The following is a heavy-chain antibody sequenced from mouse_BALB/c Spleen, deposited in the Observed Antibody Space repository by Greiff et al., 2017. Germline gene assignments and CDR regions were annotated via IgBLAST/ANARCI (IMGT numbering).Heavy chain of an antibody. V-gene: IGHV5-6*01. CDR1: GFTFSSYG. Sequence: EVQLVESGGDLVKPGGSLKLSCAASGFTFSSYGMSWVRQTPDKSLEWVATISSGGSYTYYPDSVKGRFTISRDNAKNTLYLQMSSLKSEDTAMYYCAGHAPIYYDYDWYFDVWGAGTTVTVSS. CDR2: ISSGGSYT. D-gene: IGHD2-4*01. J-gene: IGHJ1*01. CDR3: AGHAPIYYDYDWYFDV.